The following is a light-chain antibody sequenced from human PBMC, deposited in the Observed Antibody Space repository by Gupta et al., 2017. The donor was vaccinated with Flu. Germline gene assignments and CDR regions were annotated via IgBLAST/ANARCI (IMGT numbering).Light chain of an antibody. V-gene: IGLV1-40*01. Sequence: SVLTQPPSVSGAPGPPLTVSCTGSSSNIGSGDDVHWYQQLPRTAPKPLIYNNNNRPSGGPDRVAGSVSGSTASIAITRLRAEDEAEYYCQSYDNNRSGGDVVFGGGTKLTVL. CDR3: QSYDNNRSGGDVV. CDR1: SSNIGSGDD. CDR2: NNN. J-gene: IGLJ2*01.